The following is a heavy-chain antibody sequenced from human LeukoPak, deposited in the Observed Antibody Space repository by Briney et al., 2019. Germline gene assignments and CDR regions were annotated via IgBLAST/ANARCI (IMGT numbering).Heavy chain of an antibody. Sequence: GGSLRLSCAASGFTFSSYWMSWVRQAPGKGLEWVSVIYSGGSTYYADSVKGRFTISRDNSKNTLYLQMNSLRAEDTAVYYCARDIGSVAFDIWGQGTMVTVSS. J-gene: IGHJ3*02. D-gene: IGHD1-26*01. V-gene: IGHV3-66*01. CDR1: GFTFSSYW. CDR2: IYSGGST. CDR3: ARDIGSVAFDI.